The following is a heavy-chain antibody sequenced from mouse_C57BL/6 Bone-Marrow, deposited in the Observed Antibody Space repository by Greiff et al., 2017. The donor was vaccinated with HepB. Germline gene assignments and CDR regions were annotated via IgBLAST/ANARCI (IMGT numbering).Heavy chain of an antibody. Sequence: VQLKESGPELVKPGASVKISCKASGYSFTDYNMNWVKQSNGKSLEWIGVINPNYGTTSYNQKFKGKATLTVDQSSSTAYMQLNSLTSEDSAVYYCARSGWPGPRGFAYRGQGTLVTVSA. D-gene: IGHD1-1*02. J-gene: IGHJ3*01. CDR1: GYSFTDYN. V-gene: IGHV1-39*01. CDR2: INPNYGTT. CDR3: ARSGWPGPRGFAY.